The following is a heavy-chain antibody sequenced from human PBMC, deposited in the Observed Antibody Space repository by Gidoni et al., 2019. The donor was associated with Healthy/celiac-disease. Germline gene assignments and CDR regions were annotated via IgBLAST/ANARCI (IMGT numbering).Heavy chain of an antibody. Sequence: EVQLLESGGGLVQPGGSLRLSCAASGFTFSSYDMSLVRQAPGKGLEWVSAISGSGGSTYYADSVKGRFTISRDNSKNTLYLQMNSLRAEDTAVYYCAKSLPSGSYFEYFDYWGQGTLVTVSS. V-gene: IGHV3-23*01. J-gene: IGHJ4*02. CDR3: AKSLPSGSYFEYFDY. D-gene: IGHD1-26*01. CDR1: GFTFSSYD. CDR2: ISGSGGST.